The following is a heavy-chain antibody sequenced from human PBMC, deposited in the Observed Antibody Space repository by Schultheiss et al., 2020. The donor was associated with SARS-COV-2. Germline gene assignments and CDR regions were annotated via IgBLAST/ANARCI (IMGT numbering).Heavy chain of an antibody. V-gene: IGHV4-61*05. Sequence: SETLSLTCTVSGGSISSSSYYWSWIRQPPGKGLEWIGYIYYSGSTNYNPSLKSRVTISVDTSKNQFSLKLSSVTAADTAVYYCARVMAPNWFDPWGQGTLVTVSS. CDR1: GGSISSSSYY. D-gene: IGHD2-8*01. CDR3: ARVMAPNWFDP. CDR2: IYYSGST. J-gene: IGHJ5*02.